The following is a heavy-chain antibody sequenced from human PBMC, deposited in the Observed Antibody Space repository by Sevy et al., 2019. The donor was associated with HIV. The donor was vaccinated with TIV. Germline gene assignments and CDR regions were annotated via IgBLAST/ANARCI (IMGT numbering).Heavy chain of an antibody. V-gene: IGHV3-48*04. J-gene: IGHJ4*01. CDR1: GFTFSVYS. D-gene: IGHD3-22*01. Sequence: GGSLRLPCAASGFTFSVYSMNWVRQAPGKGLEWLSYIGISGSTIAYADSVKGRFTISRDNAWSSLFLQMNSLRPEDTAVYYCASDVYYSDGSGYDFEHWGHGTLVTVSS. CDR2: IGISGSTI. CDR3: ASDVYYSDGSGYDFEH.